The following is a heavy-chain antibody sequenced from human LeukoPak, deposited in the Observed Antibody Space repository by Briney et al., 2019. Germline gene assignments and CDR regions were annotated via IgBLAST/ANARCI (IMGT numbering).Heavy chain of an antibody. J-gene: IGHJ3*02. CDR1: GFTVSSNY. CDR2: IYSGGST. CDR3: ARERYSSSLHDAFDI. D-gene: IGHD6-13*01. Sequence: GGSLRLSCAASGFTVSSNYMSWVRQAPGKGLEWVSVIYSGGSTYYADSVKGRFTISRDNSKNTLYLQMNSLRAEDTAVYYCARERYSSSLHDAFDIWGQGTMVTVSS. V-gene: IGHV3-66*01.